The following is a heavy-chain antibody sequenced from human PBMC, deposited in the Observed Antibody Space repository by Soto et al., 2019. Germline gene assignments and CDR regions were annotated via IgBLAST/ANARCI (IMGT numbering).Heavy chain of an antibody. J-gene: IGHJ3*02. Sequence: PGGSLRLSCAASEFTFSNYAMSWVRQAPGKGLEWVSSISDNGGTTYYADSVKGRFTISRDNSKNTLYLQMNSLRAEDMAVYYCAKKVTPTLNEFDLFVMGAFDIWGQGTMVTVSS. CDR2: ISDNGGTT. V-gene: IGHV3-23*01. CDR1: EFTFSNYA. D-gene: IGHD2-15*01. CDR3: AKKVTPTLNEFDLFVMGAFDI.